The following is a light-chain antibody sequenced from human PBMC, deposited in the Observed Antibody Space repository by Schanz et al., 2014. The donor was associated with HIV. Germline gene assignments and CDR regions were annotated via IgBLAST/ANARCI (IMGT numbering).Light chain of an antibody. CDR2: DVD. CDR1: SSDVGGYNY. V-gene: IGLV2-14*01. CDR3: SSYAGTTTFVV. J-gene: IGLJ2*01. Sequence: QSVLTQPASVSGSPGQSITISCTGTSSDVGGYNYVAWYQQHAGKAPKLIIFDVDNRPSGVSNRFSGSKSGNTASLTISGLQAEDEADYYCSSYAGTTTFVVFGGGTKLTVL.